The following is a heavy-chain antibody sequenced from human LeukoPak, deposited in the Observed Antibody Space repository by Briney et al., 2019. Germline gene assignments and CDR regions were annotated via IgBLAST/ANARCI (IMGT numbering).Heavy chain of an antibody. CDR2: INPDGRTI. Sequence: GGSLRLSCAASEFTFSSYWMHWVRQAPGKGLVWVSHINPDGRTISYADSVKDRFTISRDNAKNTLYLQMNSLRAEDTAVYYCVRVAVGEYHFDHWGQGTLVTVSS. J-gene: IGHJ4*02. V-gene: IGHV3-74*01. D-gene: IGHD6-19*01. CDR3: VRVAVGEYHFDH. CDR1: EFTFSSYW.